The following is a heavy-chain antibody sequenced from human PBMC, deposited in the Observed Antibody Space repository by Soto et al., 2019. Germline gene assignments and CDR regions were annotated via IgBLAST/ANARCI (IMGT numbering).Heavy chain of an antibody. J-gene: IGHJ3*02. Sequence: QVQLVQSGAEVKKPGASVKVSWRASGYTFASYGLSWVRQAPGQGLEWMGWISANNGDTNYAQNLQGRVTMTTDTSTSTVYMELRSLRSDDSAVYYCARVWVIAASGNNAFDIWGQGTMVTVSS. V-gene: IGHV1-18*01. CDR3: ARVWVIAASGNNAFDI. D-gene: IGHD6-13*01. CDR1: GYTFASYG. CDR2: ISANNGDT.